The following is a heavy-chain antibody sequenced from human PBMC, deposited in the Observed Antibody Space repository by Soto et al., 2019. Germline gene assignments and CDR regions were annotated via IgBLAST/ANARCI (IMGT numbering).Heavy chain of an antibody. D-gene: IGHD3-10*01. CDR2: IKQDGSET. V-gene: IGHV3-7*01. CDR3: ARALVNGGDY. J-gene: IGHJ4*02. Sequence: GGSPSVSCAVPGFTFSNYWMTWCRQAPGKGLELVANIKQDGSETNFVHTVKGRFTSSRYNAKNSLYLKMNSLSAEDTAVYYCARALVNGGDYLGQGTLGTGS. CDR1: GFTFSNYW.